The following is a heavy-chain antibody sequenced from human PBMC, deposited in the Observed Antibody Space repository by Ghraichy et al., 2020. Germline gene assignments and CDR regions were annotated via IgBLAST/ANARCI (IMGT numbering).Heavy chain of an antibody. J-gene: IGHJ4*02. CDR3: ARLSSTRTDYDFWSGWTLTGLDY. CDR1: GGSISSYY. CDR2: IYYSGST. V-gene: IGHV4-59*01. Sequence: SQTLSLTCTVSGGSISSYYWSWIRQPPGKGLEWIGYIYYSGSTNYNPSLKSRVTISVDTSKNQFSLKLSSVTAADTAVYYCARLSSTRTDYDFWSGWTLTGLDYWGQGTLVTVSS. D-gene: IGHD3-3*01.